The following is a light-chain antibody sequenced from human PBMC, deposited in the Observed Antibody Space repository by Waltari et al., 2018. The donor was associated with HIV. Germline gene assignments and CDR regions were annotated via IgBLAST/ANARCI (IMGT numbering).Light chain of an antibody. J-gene: IGLJ2*01. CDR2: ENN. CDR3: GTWDTSLSAVV. CDR1: SFNIGKNY. V-gene: IGLV1-51*02. Sequence: QSVLTQPPAVSATPRQTVTIARSVTSFNIGKNYVSWFQQLPGTAPKLLYYENNKRPSGIPDRFSGSKSGTSATLGITGLQTGDEADYYCGTWDTSLSAVVFGGGTKLAVL.